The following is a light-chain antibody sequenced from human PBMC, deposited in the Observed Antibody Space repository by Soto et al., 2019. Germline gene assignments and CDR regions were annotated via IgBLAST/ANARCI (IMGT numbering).Light chain of an antibody. CDR1: QSVSSN. CDR2: GAS. J-gene: IGKJ1*01. CDR3: QHSGDFRWT. Sequence: EIVMTQSPATLSVSPGERATLSCRASQSVSSNLAWSQQKPGQAPRLLIYGASTRATAIQARFSGSGSGTDFTLTVRSLQPEDFAVYYCQHSGDFRWTFGQGTKVDI. V-gene: IGKV3D-15*01.